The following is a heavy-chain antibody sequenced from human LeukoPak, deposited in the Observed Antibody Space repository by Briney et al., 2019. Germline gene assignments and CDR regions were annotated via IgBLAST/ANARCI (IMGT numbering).Heavy chain of an antibody. CDR3: ARLGAAAQYWYFDL. D-gene: IGHD6-13*01. CDR1: GGTFSSYA. V-gene: IGHV1-69*04. J-gene: IGHJ2*01. CDR2: IIPILGIA. Sequence: SVKVSCKASGGTFSSYAISWVRQAPGQGLEWMGRIIPILGIANYAQKFQGRVTITADKSTSTAYMELSSLRSEDTAVYYCARLGAAAQYWYFDLWGRGTLVTVSS.